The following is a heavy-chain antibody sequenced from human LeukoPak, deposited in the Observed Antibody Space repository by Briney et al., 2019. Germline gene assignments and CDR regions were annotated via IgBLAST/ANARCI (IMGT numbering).Heavy chain of an antibody. CDR1: QFTFSRHT. Sequence: GGSLRLSCAASQFTFSRHTMHWVRQAPGKGLEWVALISYDGSNKYYADSVKGRFTISRDNSNNTLYLQMNSLRAEDTALYFCAKDRIIVIPGPYSWLDSWGQGALVTVSS. V-gene: IGHV3-30*04. J-gene: IGHJ5*01. CDR3: AKDRIIVIPGPYSWLDS. D-gene: IGHD1-26*01. CDR2: ISYDGSNK.